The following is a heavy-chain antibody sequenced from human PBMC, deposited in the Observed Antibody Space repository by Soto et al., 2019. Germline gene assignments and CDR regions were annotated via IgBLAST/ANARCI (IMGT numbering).Heavy chain of an antibody. CDR1: GGSFSGYY. D-gene: IGHD6-19*01. V-gene: IGHV4-34*01. CDR3: ARHIASGGWPAPGDY. J-gene: IGHJ4*02. Sequence: SETLSLTCAVYGGSFSGYYWSWIRQPPGKGLEWIGEINHSGSTNYNPSLKSRVTISVDTSKNQFSLKLSSVTAADTAVYYCARHIASGGWPAPGDYWGQGTLVTVSS. CDR2: INHSGST.